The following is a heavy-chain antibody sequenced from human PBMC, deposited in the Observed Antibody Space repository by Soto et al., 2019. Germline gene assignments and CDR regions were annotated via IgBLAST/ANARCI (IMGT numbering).Heavy chain of an antibody. CDR3: AKMGGRYHGSDSGAYMDV. J-gene: IGHJ6*03. CDR2: ISDSGGST. V-gene: IGHV3-23*01. CDR1: GFTFFTYA. D-gene: IGHD3-10*01. Sequence: EVQLLESGGGLVQPGGSLRLSCAASGFTFFTYAMNWVRQAPGKGLEWVSSISDSGGSTYHADSVRGRFTISRDNSKNTLYLQMNSLSAEDTAVYYCAKMGGRYHGSDSGAYMDVWGRGATVTVTS.